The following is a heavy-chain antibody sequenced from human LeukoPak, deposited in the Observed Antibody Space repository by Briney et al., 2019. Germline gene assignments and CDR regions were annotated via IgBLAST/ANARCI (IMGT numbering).Heavy chain of an antibody. CDR3: ARDRELGSYCSGGSCYGVPDDS. CDR1: GFTFTSYW. D-gene: IGHD2-15*01. V-gene: IGHV3-7*01. Sequence: GGSLRLSCAASGFTFTSYWMSLAHPSPGQGLDGVPNINQAASEKHYGDSVKGRFTISRDNTKTSLYLQMNSLRAEATAVYYCARDRELGSYCSGGSCYGVPDDSWGQCTLVTVSS. CDR2: INQAASEK. J-gene: IGHJ4*02.